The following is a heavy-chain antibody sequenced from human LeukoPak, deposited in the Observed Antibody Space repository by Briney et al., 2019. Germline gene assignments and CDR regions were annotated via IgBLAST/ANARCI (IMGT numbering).Heavy chain of an antibody. CDR2: IHYDGSNK. J-gene: IGHJ4*02. CDR1: GFTFSSYG. V-gene: IGHV3-30*02. Sequence: GGSLRLSCAASGFTFSSYGMHWVRQAPGKGLKWVAFIHYDGSNKHYADSVKGRFTISRDNSKNTLYLQINSLRTEDTAVYYCAKDIRPASVRTSFDYWGQGTLVTVSS. CDR3: AKDIRPASVRTSFDY. D-gene: IGHD6-13*01.